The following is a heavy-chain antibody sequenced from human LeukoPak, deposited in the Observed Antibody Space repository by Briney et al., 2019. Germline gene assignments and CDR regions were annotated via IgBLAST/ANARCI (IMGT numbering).Heavy chain of an antibody. CDR1: EFTFSNYA. CDR2: ISGSGGST. D-gene: IGHD3-22*01. CDR3: AKSRYYYDSSGYYEGYYFDY. J-gene: IGHJ4*02. V-gene: IGHV3-23*01. Sequence: GGSLRLSCAASEFTFSNYAMSWVRQAPGKGLEWVSGISGSGGSTYYADFVKGRFTISRDNSKNTLYLQMNSLRAEDTAVYYCAKSRYYYDSSGYYEGYYFDYWGQGTLVTVSS.